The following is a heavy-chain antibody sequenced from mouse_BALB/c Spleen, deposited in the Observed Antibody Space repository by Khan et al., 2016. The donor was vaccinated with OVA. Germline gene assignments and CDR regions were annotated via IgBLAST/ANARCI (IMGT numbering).Heavy chain of an antibody. V-gene: IGHV5-6*01. J-gene: IGHJ3*01. CDR2: ISTGGHYT. Sequence: EVQLQESGGDLVKPGGSLKLSCAASGFTFSTYGMSWVRQTPDKRLEWVATISTGGHYTYYPDSVKGRFTISRDNAKNTLYLQMNSLRSEDTAMFYCARLAYYYDSEGFAYWGQGTLVTVSA. CDR3: ARLAYYYDSEGFAY. CDR1: GFTFSTYG. D-gene: IGHD1-1*01.